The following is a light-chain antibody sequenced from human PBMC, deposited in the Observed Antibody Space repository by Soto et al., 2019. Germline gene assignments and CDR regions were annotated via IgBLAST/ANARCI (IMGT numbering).Light chain of an antibody. Sequence: DIQMTQSHSTLSGSVGDRVTITCRASQTISSWLAWYQQKPGKAPKLLIYKASTLKSGVPSRFSGSGSGTAFTLTISSLQPDDFATYYCQHYNSYSEAFGQGTKVELK. CDR3: QHYNSYSEA. J-gene: IGKJ1*01. CDR2: KAS. CDR1: QTISSW. V-gene: IGKV1-5*03.